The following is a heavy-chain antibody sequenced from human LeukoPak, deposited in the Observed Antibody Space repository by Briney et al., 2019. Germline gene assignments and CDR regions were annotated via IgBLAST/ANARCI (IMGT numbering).Heavy chain of an antibody. CDR3: ARETDSTLFDY. Sequence: GGSLRLSCAASGITFSSYGMSWVRQAPGKGLEWVGRIKSKTDGGTTDYAAPVKGRFTISRDDSKNTLYLQMNSLRAEDTAVYYCARETDSTLFDYWGQGTLVTVSS. CDR1: GITFSSYG. D-gene: IGHD2-2*01. J-gene: IGHJ4*02. CDR2: IKSKTDGGTT. V-gene: IGHV3-15*01.